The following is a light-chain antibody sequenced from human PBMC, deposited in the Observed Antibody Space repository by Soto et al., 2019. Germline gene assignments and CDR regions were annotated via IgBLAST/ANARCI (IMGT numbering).Light chain of an antibody. CDR3: LQFGSSSWT. V-gene: IGKV3-20*01. CDR2: GAS. J-gene: IGKJ1*01. CDR1: QSVSSSY. Sequence: ESVLTQSPGTLSLSPGEKATLSCRASQSVSSSYLAWYQQKPGQAPRLLIYGASSRATGIPDRFSGSGSGTDFTLTVSRLEPEDFAVYYCLQFGSSSWTFGQGTKVEIK.